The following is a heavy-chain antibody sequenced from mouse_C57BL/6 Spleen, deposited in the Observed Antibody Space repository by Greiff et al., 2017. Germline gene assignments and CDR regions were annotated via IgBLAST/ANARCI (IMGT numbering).Heavy chain of an antibody. Sequence: VKLMESGPGLVAPSQSLSITCTVSGFSLTSYGVDWVRQPPGKGLEWLGVIWGGGSTNYNSALMSRLSISKDNSKSQVFLKMNSLQTDDTAMYSCAQHSYYYGSSPYYAMDYWGQGTSGTVSS. CDR1: GFSLTSYG. D-gene: IGHD1-1*01. CDR3: AQHSYYYGSSPYYAMDY. J-gene: IGHJ4*01. V-gene: IGHV2-9*01. CDR2: IWGGGST.